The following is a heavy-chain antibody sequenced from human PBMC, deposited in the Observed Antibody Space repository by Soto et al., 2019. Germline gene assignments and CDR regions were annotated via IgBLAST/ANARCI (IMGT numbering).Heavy chain of an antibody. CDR3: ARGYFTMVRGVIGWFDP. CDR2: IYYSGST. V-gene: IGHV4-30-4*02. CDR1: GGSVSSGGYY. J-gene: IGHJ5*02. Sequence: SESLSLTCTFSGGSVSSGGYYWSWIRQRPGKGLEWNGYIYYSGSTYYNPSLKSRVTISVDTSKNQFSLKLSSATAADTAVYYCARGYFTMVRGVIGWFDPGRQGTLVTVSS. D-gene: IGHD3-10*01.